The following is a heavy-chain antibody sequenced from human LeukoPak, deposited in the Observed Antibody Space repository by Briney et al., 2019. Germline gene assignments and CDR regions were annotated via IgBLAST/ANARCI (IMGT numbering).Heavy chain of an antibody. CDR1: GFTFKNYV. CDR2: IYGSGVSI. D-gene: IGHD1-26*01. V-gene: IGHV3-23*01. J-gene: IGHJ4*02. CDR3: AKDLGWELPAEAY. Sequence: GGSLRLTCVASGFTFKNYVMNWVRQAPGKGLEWLATIYGSGVSISYADSVKGRFTISRDNSNNTLYLQMNSLRAEDTAMYYCAKDLGWELPAEAYWGQGILVTVSS.